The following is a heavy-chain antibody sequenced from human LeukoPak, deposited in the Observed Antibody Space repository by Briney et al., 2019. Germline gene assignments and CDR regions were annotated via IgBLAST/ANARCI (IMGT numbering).Heavy chain of an antibody. Sequence: GGSLRLSCAAPGFTFSSYSMNWVRQAPGKGLEWVSSISSSSSYIYYADSVKGRFTISRDNAKNSLYLQMNSLRAEDTAVYYCARDRNDFWSGSLYYFDYWGQGTLVTVSS. CDR3: ARDRNDFWSGSLYYFDY. CDR1: GFTFSSYS. D-gene: IGHD3-3*01. J-gene: IGHJ4*02. CDR2: ISSSSSYI. V-gene: IGHV3-21*01.